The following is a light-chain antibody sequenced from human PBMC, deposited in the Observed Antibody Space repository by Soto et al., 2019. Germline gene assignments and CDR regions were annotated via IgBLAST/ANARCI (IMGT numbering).Light chain of an antibody. Sequence: QSVLTQPPSASGSPGQSVTISCTGTSGDIGSDRYVSWYQQHPGKAPKLSIYEVSERPSGVPDRFSGSKSGNTASLTVSGLQAEDVAAHSCNSDTGTINVFGTGTKVTVL. V-gene: IGLV2-8*01. CDR3: NSDTGTINV. J-gene: IGLJ1*01. CDR1: SGDIGSDRY. CDR2: EVS.